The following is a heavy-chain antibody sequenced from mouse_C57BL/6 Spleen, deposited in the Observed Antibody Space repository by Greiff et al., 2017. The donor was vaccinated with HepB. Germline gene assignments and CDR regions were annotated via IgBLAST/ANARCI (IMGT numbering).Heavy chain of an antibody. CDR1: GFSLSTSGMG. Sequence: QVTLKESGPGILQSSQTLSLTCSFSGFSLSTSGMGVSWIRQPSGKGLEWLAHIYWDDDKRYNPSLKSRLTISKDTSRNQVFLKITSVDTADTATYYCARSADWDVGWYFDVWGTGTTVTVSS. CDR3: ARSADWDVGWYFDV. J-gene: IGHJ1*03. D-gene: IGHD4-1*01. CDR2: IYWDDDK. V-gene: IGHV8-12*01.